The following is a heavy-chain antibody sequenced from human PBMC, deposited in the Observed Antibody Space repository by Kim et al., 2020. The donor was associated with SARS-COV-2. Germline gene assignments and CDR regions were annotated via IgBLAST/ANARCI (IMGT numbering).Heavy chain of an antibody. CDR3: AKVGQGPLSRYCSGGSCFPPWYFDL. J-gene: IGHJ2*01. CDR2: ISGSGGST. CDR1: GFTFSSYA. V-gene: IGHV3-23*01. D-gene: IGHD2-15*01. Sequence: GGSLRLSCAASGFTFSSYAMSWVRQAPGKGLEWVSAISGSGGSTYYADSVKGRFTISRDNSKNTLYLQMNSLRAEDTAVYYCAKVGQGPLSRYCSGGSCFPPWYFDLWGRGTLVTVSS.